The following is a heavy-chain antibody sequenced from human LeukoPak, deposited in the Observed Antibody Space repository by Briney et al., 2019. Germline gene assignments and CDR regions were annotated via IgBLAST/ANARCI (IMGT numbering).Heavy chain of an antibody. CDR2: ISSDRSIK. Sequence: GGSLRLSCTASKFTFSHYGMQWVRQAPGKGLEWVAVISSDRSIKVYADSVKGRFTLSRDNSINTVDLQMNSLRAEDTAVYYCVKEYHSRGFGAYFDYWGQGTLVTVSS. J-gene: IGHJ4*02. CDR1: KFTFSHYG. D-gene: IGHD3-3*01. CDR3: VKEYHSRGFGAYFDY. V-gene: IGHV3-30*18.